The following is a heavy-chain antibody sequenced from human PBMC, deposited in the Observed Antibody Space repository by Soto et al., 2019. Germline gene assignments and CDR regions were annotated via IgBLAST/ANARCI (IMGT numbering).Heavy chain of an antibody. V-gene: IGHV2-5*02. CDR3: THVRGGTLVDY. D-gene: IGHD3-16*01. J-gene: IGHJ4*02. CDR2: IYWDDDK. CDR1: GFSLSTSGVA. Sequence: QITLKESGPTLVKPTQTLTLTCTFSGFSLSTSGVAVGWIRQPPGKALEWLAVIYWDDDKRYSPSLKSRLTXTXXPSKNQVVLTMTNMDPVDTATYYCTHVRGGTLVDYWGQGTLVTVSS.